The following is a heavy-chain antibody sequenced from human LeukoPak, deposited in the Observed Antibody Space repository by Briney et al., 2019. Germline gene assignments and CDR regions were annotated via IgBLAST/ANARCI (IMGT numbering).Heavy chain of an antibody. V-gene: IGHV3-7*03. D-gene: IGHD3/OR15-3a*01. J-gene: IGHJ4*02. Sequence: GGSLRLSCAASGFTFGDTWMNWVRQVPGQGLEWVANIKQDGSEKFYVASVKGRFTISRDDGKSSLYLQMNSLRAEDTALYYCATSYDMGWLIGYWGQGTLVTVSS. CDR3: ATSYDMGWLIGY. CDR1: GFTFGDTW. CDR2: IKQDGSEK.